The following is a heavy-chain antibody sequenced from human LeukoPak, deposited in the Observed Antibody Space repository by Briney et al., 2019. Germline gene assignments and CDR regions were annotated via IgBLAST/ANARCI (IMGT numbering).Heavy chain of an antibody. J-gene: IGHJ6*02. V-gene: IGHV4-30-4*01. CDR2: IYYSGST. D-gene: IGHD6-6*01. CDR1: GGSISSGGYY. Sequence: SETLSLTCTVSGGSISSGGYYWSWIRQPPGKGLEWIGYIYYSGSTYYNPSLKSRVTISVDTSKNQFSLKLSSVTAADTAVYYCARDPLIAARLMAPRYGMDVWGQGTTVTVSS. CDR3: ARDPLIAARLMAPRYGMDV.